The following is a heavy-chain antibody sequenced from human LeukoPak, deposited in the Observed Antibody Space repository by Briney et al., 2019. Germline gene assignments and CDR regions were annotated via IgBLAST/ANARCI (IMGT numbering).Heavy chain of an antibody. CDR1: GFTFTTYW. J-gene: IGHJ4*02. CDR3: ARARWYSSDY. Sequence: GESLRLSCAASGFTFTTYWMSWVRQAPGKGLEWVANIKQDGTEKYYVDSVKGRFTISRDNAKNSLYLQMNSLRAEDTAVYYCARARWYSSDYWGQGTLVTVSS. V-gene: IGHV3-7*01. D-gene: IGHD5-24*01. CDR2: IKQDGTEK.